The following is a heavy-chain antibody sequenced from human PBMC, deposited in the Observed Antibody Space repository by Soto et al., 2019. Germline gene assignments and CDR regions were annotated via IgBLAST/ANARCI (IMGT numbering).Heavy chain of an antibody. J-gene: IGHJ6*02. D-gene: IGHD3-22*01. V-gene: IGHV4-30-2*01. Sequence: SETLSLTCAVSGGSISSGGYSWSWIRQPPGKGLEWIGYIYHSGSTYYNPSLKSRVTISVDRSKNQFSLKLSSVTAADTAVYYCARLPYYYDSSGYSSYYYGMDVWSQGTTVTVSS. CDR3: ARLPYYYDSSGYSSYYYGMDV. CDR2: IYHSGST. CDR1: GGSISSGGYS.